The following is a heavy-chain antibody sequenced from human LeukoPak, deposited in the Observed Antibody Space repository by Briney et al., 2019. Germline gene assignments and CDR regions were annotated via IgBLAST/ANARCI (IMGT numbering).Heavy chain of an antibody. CDR3: ARDRYDILTGYYYYYYMDV. CDR2: IIPIFGTA. V-gene: IGHV1-69*06. D-gene: IGHD3-9*01. Sequence: RASVKVSCKASGGTFSSYAISWVRQAPGQGLEWMGGIIPIFGTANYAQKFQGRVTITADKSTSTAYMELSSLRSEDTAVYYCARDRYDILTGYYYYYYMDVWGKGTTVTVSS. CDR1: GGTFSSYA. J-gene: IGHJ6*03.